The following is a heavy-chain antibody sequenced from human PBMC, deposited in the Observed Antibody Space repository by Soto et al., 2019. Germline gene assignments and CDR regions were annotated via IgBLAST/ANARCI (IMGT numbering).Heavy chain of an antibody. CDR1: GGTFSSYA. V-gene: IGHV1-18*01. CDR3: ARVPYDFWSGFQDY. CDR2: ISAYNGNT. D-gene: IGHD3-3*01. J-gene: IGHJ4*02. Sequence: GASVKVSCKASGGTFSSYAISWVRQAPGQGLEWMGWISAYNGNTNYAQKLQGRVTMTTDTSTSTAYMELRSLRSDDTAVYYCARVPYDFWSGFQDYWGQGTLVTVS.